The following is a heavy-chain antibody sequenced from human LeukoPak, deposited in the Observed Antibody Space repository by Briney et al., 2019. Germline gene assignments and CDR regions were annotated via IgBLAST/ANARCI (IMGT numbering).Heavy chain of an antibody. V-gene: IGHV1-2*02. CDR2: NNPNSGDT. J-gene: IGHJ4*02. D-gene: IGHD3-16*01. CDR3: ARDGGFDY. Sequence: ASVKVSCKASGYTFTGYYMHWVRQAPGQGLEWMGWNNPNSGDTNFAQKFQGRVTMTRDTSISTVYMELSRLTSDDTAVYYCARDGGFDYWGQGTLVTVSS. CDR1: GYTFTGYY.